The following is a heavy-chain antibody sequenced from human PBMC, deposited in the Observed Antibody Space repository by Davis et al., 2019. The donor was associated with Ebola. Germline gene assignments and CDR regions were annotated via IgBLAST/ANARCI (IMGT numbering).Heavy chain of an antibody. CDR3: ARDGTQQVVVPAANDY. CDR1: GFTFSSYW. J-gene: IGHJ4*02. V-gene: IGHV3-74*01. CDR2: INSDGSST. D-gene: IGHD2-2*01. Sequence: GESLKISCAASGFTFSSYWMHWVRQAPGKGLVWVSRINSDGSSTSYADSVKGRFTISRDNAKNTLYLQMNSLRAEDTAVYYCARDGTQQVVVPAANDYWGQGTLVTVSS.